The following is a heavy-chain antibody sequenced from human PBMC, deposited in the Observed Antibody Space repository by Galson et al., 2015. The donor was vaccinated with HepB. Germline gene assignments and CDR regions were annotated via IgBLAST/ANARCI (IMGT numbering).Heavy chain of an antibody. Sequence: SETLSLTCAVSGASITSRNWWTWVRQSPGRGLEWIGEIYQHGTTNYNPSLESRVTISIDTSKNQFSLSLKSVTAADTAVYYCANVGYCGKHNCCVTSCGPGTLVTVSS. V-gene: IGHV4-4*02. CDR2: IYQHGTT. CDR1: GASITSRNW. D-gene: IGHD2-2*01. CDR3: ANVGYCGKHNCCVTS. J-gene: IGHJ5*02.